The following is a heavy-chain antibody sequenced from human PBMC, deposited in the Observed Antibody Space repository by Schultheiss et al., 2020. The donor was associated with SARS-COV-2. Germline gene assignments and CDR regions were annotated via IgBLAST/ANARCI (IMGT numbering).Heavy chain of an antibody. CDR2: ISGSGGST. J-gene: IGHJ3*02. CDR3: ASTVTAGVAFDI. CDR1: GFTFSSYA. Sequence: GGSLRLSCAASGFTFSSYAMSWVRQAPGKGLAWVSAISGSGGSTYYADSVKGRFTISRDNSKNTLYLQMNSLRSEDTAVYYCASTVTAGVAFDIWGQGTMVTGSS. D-gene: IGHD2-21*02. V-gene: IGHV3-23*01.